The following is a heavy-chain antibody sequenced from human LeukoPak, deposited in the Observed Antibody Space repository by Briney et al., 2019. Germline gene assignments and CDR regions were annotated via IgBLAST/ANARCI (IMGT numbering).Heavy chain of an antibody. CDR2: ITTYNGDT. V-gene: IGHV1-18*01. D-gene: IGHD2-8*01. CDR1: GYTFTTYP. J-gene: IGHJ4*02. Sequence: ASVEVSCETSGYTFTTYPINWVRQAPGQGLEWMGWITTYNGDTNYAQNLQGRVTMTADTSTSTAYMELRSLRSDDTAVYYCALISYCTTVTCYYLDYWGQGTLVTVSS. CDR3: ALISYCTTVTCYYLDY.